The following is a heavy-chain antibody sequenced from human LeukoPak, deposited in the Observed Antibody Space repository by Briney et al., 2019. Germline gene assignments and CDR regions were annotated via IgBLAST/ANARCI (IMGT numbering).Heavy chain of an antibody. J-gene: IGHJ6*02. D-gene: IGHD1-14*01. V-gene: IGHV3-53*01. CDR1: GFIVSSNY. CDR2: IYSGGRT. CDR3: AKVSGGGLYYDGMDV. Sequence: GGSLRLSCVASGFIVSSNYMSWVRQAPGKGLEWVSVIYSGGRTYYADSVKGRFTISRDNSKSTLYLQMNSLRAEDTAVYYCAKVSGGGLYYDGMDVWGQGTTVTVSS.